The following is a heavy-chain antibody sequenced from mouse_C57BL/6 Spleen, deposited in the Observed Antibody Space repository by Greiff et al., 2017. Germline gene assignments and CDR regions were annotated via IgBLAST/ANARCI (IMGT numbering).Heavy chain of an antibody. Sequence: QVQLKESGPELVKPGASVKLSCKASGYTFTSYDINWVKQRPGQGLEWIGWIYPRDGSTKYNEKFKGKATLTVDTSSSTAYMELHSLTSEDSAVYCCATDGNDLAYWGQGTLVTVSA. CDR2: IYPRDGST. J-gene: IGHJ3*01. V-gene: IGHV1-85*01. D-gene: IGHD2-2*01. CDR1: GYTFTSYD. CDR3: ATDGNDLAY.